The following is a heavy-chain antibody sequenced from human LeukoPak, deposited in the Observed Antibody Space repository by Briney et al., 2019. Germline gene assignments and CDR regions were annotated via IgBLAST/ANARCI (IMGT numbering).Heavy chain of an antibody. CDR1: GFTFSSYW. Sequence: GGSLRLSCAASGFTFSSYWMNWVRHAPGKGLVWVSRIASDGSSTTYADSVKGRFSISRDNAKNTLYLQMNSLRVEDTAVYYCARDSGATVVTGTFDYWGQGTLVTVSS. CDR2: IASDGSST. V-gene: IGHV3-74*01. J-gene: IGHJ4*02. D-gene: IGHD4-23*01. CDR3: ARDSGATVVTGTFDY.